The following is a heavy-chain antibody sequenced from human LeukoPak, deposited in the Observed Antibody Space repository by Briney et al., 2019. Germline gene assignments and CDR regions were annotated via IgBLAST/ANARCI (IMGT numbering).Heavy chain of an antibody. J-gene: IGHJ4*02. V-gene: IGHV4-61*02. CDR2: IYTSGST. Sequence: SQTLSLTCTVSGGSISSGSYYWSWIRQPAGKGLEWIGRIYTSGSTNYNPSLKSRVTISVDTSKNQFSLKLTSVTAADTAVYYCARAYYYGSGSYGLDYWGQGTLVTVSS. CDR1: GGSISSGSYY. D-gene: IGHD3-10*01. CDR3: ARAYYYGSGSYGLDY.